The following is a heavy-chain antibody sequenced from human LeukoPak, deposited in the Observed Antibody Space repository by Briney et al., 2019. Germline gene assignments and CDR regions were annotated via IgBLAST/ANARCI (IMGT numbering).Heavy chain of an antibody. CDR1: GYTFTGYY. Sequence: GASVKVSCKASGYTFTGYYMHWVRQAPGQGLEWMGWINPSSGRTNYAQNFQDRVAMTRDTSISTAYMELSSLRSDDTAVYYCARDRFYSSPRFDYWGQGTLVTVSS. D-gene: IGHD5-18*01. CDR2: INPSSGRT. J-gene: IGHJ4*02. V-gene: IGHV1-2*02. CDR3: ARDRFYSSPRFDY.